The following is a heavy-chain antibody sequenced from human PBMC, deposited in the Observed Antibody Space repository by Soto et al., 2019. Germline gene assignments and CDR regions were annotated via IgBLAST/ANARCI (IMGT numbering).Heavy chain of an antibody. CDR2: IYHSGST. CDR1: GGSISSSNW. CDR3: ARFSHSSGWYALGGMDV. V-gene: IGHV4-4*02. Sequence: SETLSLTCAVSGGSISSSNWWSWVRQPPGKGLEWIGEIYHSGSTNYNPSLKSRVTISVDKSKNQFSLKLSSVPAADTAVYYCARFSHSSGWYALGGMDVWGQGTTVTVSS. J-gene: IGHJ6*02. D-gene: IGHD6-19*01.